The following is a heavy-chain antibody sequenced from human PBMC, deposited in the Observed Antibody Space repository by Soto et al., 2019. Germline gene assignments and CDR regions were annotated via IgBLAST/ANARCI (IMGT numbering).Heavy chain of an antibody. J-gene: IGHJ4*02. V-gene: IGHV3-30*18. CDR1: EFTFSSYG. D-gene: IGHD2-15*01. CDR2: ISYDGSNK. CDR3: AKDRRKVVVAAPFDY. Sequence: QVQLVESGGGVVQPGRSLKLSCAASEFTFSSYGMHWVRQAPGKGLEWVAVISYDGSNKYYADSVKGRFTTSRDNSKNTLYLQMNSLRAEDTAVYYCAKDRRKVVVAAPFDYWGQGTLVTVSS.